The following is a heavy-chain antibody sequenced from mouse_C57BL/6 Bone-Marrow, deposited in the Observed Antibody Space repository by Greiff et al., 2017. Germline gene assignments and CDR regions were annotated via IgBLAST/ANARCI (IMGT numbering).Heavy chain of an antibody. CDR1: GYTFTSYW. Sequence: QVQLQQPGAELVRPGTSVKLSCKASGYTFTSYWMHWVKQRPGQGLEWIGVIDPSDSYTNYNQKFKGKATLTVDTSSSTAYMQLSSLTSEDSAVYYCARRPNYFDDWGQGTTLTVSS. J-gene: IGHJ2*01. V-gene: IGHV1-59*01. CDR2: IDPSDSYT. CDR3: ARRPNYFDD.